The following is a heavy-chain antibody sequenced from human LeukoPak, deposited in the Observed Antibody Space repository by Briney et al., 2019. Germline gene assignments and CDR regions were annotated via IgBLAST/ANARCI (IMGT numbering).Heavy chain of an antibody. CDR3: ARLKRPQYSRETHYYGMDV. CDR1: GFTFSSYA. Sequence: GGSLRLSCAASGFTFSSYAMHWVRQAPGKGLEWVAVISYDGSNKYYADSVKGRFTISRDNSKNTLYLQMNSLRAEDTAVYYCARLKRPQYSRETHYYGMDVWGQGTTVTVSS. CDR2: ISYDGSNK. D-gene: IGHD6-6*01. J-gene: IGHJ6*02. V-gene: IGHV3-30-3*01.